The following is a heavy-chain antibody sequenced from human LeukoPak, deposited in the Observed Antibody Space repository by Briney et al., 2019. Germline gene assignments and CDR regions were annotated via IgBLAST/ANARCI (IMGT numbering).Heavy chain of an antibody. D-gene: IGHD6-13*01. V-gene: IGHV4-38-2*02. CDR3: ARDRIAAAPPDY. CDR2: IYHSGST. CDR1: GYSISSGYY. J-gene: IGHJ4*02. Sequence: SETLSLTCTVSGYSISSGYYWGWIRQPPGKGLEWIGSIYHSGSTYYNPSLKSRVTISVDTSKNQFSLKLSSVTAADTAVYYCARDRIAAAPPDYWGQGTLVTVSS.